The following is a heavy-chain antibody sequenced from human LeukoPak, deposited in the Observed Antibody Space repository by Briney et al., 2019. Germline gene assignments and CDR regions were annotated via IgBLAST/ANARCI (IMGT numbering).Heavy chain of an antibody. CDR1: GYTFTGYY. CDR2: INPNSGGT. V-gene: IGHV1-2*02. D-gene: IGHD2-2*01. CDR3: ARDPALVPAAASCMDV. J-gene: IGHJ6*04. Sequence: ASVKVSCKASGYTFTGYYMHWVRQAPGQGLEWMGWINPNSGGTNYAQKFQGRVTMTRDTSISTAYMELSRLRSDDTAVYYCARDPALVPAAASCMDVWGNGTTVTVSP.